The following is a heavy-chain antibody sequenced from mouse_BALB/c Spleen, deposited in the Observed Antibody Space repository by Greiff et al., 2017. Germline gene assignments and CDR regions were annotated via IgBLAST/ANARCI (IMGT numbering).Heavy chain of an antibody. CDR1: GFTFSDYY. D-gene: IGHD1-1*01. Sequence: DVQLQESGGGLVKPGGSLKLSCAASGFTFSDYYMYWVRQTPEKRLEWVATISDGGSYTYYPDSVKGRFTISRDNAKNNLYLQMSSLKSEDTAMYYCARGYYYGSSHFDYWGQGTTLTVSS. V-gene: IGHV5-4*02. CDR3: ARGYYYGSSHFDY. CDR2: ISDGGSYT. J-gene: IGHJ2*01.